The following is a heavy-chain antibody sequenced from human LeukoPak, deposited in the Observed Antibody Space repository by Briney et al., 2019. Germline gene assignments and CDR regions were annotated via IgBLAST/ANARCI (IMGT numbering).Heavy chain of an antibody. CDR1: GFTFSSYG. V-gene: IGHV3-33*01. D-gene: IGHD3-10*01. CDR2: IWPDGGNK. J-gene: IGHJ4*02. CDR3: ARGLLSSLWSFDS. Sequence: PGGSLRLSCAASGFTFSSYGMHWVRQAPGKGLEWVAVIWPDGGNKFYADSVKGRFTISRDNSKNTLYLQMNSLRAEDTAVYYCARGLLSSLWSFDSWGQETLVTVSS.